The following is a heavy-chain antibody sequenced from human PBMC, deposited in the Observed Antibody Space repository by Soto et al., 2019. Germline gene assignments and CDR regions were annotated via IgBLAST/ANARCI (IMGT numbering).Heavy chain of an antibody. V-gene: IGHV3-33*01. CDR3: VRNGGWFIKYSFDY. D-gene: IGHD6-19*01. CDR1: GFTFSSYG. CDR2: IWYDGSNK. Sequence: GGSLRLSCAASGFTFSSYGMHWVRQAPGKGLEWVAVIWYDGSNKYYADSVKGRFTISRDNSKNTLYLQMNSLRAEDTAVYYCVRNGGWFIKYSFDYWGQGTLVTVSS. J-gene: IGHJ4*02.